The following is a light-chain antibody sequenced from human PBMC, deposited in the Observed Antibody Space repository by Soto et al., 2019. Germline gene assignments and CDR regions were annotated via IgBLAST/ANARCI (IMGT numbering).Light chain of an antibody. CDR3: QQYYSTPLT. CDR2: WAS. J-gene: IGKJ4*01. Sequence: DIVMTQSPYSLAVSLGERDTISCKSSQRLLYSSNNKNYLAWYQQKPGQPPKMVIYWASTRESGVPDRFSGSGSGTDFTLTISSLQAEDVAVYYCQQYYSTPLTFGGGTKVDIK. CDR1: QRLLYSSNNKNY. V-gene: IGKV4-1*01.